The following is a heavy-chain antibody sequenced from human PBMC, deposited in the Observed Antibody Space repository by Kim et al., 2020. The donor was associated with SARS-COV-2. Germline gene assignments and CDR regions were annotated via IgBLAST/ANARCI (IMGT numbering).Heavy chain of an antibody. Sequence: KSRVTISVDKSKNQFSLKLSSVTAADTAVYYCARSLPRYYYDSSGSLFDYWGQGTLVTVSS. J-gene: IGHJ4*02. CDR3: ARSLPRYYYDSSGSLFDY. V-gene: IGHV4-4*02. D-gene: IGHD3-22*01.